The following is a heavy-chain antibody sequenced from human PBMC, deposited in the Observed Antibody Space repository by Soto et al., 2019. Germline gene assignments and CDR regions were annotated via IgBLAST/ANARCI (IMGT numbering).Heavy chain of an antibody. J-gene: IGHJ5*02. CDR1: GYTFTSYG. Sequence: GASVKVSCKASGYTFTSYGISWVRQAPGQGLEWMGWISAYNGNTNYAQKLQGRVTMTTDTSTSTAYMELRSLRSDDTAVYYCARDSLLEAFPLLLWFGEHTHNWFDPWGQGTLVTVSS. CDR3: ARDSLLEAFPLLLWFGEHTHNWFDP. V-gene: IGHV1-18*01. CDR2: ISAYNGNT. D-gene: IGHD3-10*01.